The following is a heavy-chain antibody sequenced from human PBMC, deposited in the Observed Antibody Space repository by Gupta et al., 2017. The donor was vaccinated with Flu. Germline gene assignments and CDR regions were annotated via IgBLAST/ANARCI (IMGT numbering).Heavy chain of an antibody. J-gene: IGHJ4*02. CDR1: GGSISSYY. Sequence: QVQLQESGPGLVKPSETLSLTCSVSGGSISSYYWGWIRQPPGKGLEWIAYIYPSGSTYYNPSLKSRVTISIDTSEKQFSLKVNSVTAADTAVYYCARAPNQYCTSTTCSPYYFDYWGQGTLVTVSS. D-gene: IGHD2-2*01. CDR2: IYPSGST. V-gene: IGHV4-59*01. CDR3: ARAPNQYCTSTTCSPYYFDY.